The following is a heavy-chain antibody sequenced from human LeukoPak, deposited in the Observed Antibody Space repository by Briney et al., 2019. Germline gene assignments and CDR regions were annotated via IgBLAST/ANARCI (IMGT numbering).Heavy chain of an antibody. CDR3: ARDPRITMVRGVIGATGIDP. V-gene: IGHV4-31*03. CDR2: IYYSGST. D-gene: IGHD3-10*01. J-gene: IGHJ5*02. CDR1: GGSISSGGYY. Sequence: SETLSLTCTVSGGSISSGGYYWSWIRQHPGKGLEWIGYIYYSGSTYYNPSLKSRVTISVDTSKNQFSLKLSSVTAADTAVYYCARDPRITMVRGVIGATGIDPWGQGTLVTVSS.